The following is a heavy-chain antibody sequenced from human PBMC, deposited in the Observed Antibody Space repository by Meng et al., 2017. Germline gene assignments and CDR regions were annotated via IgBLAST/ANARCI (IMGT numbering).Heavy chain of an antibody. V-gene: IGHV1-69*01. J-gene: IGHJ4*02. D-gene: IGHD5-24*01. CDR1: GGTFSSYA. Sequence: QVQLVQLGAEVKKPGSSVNVSCKASGGTFSSYAISWVRQAPGQGLEWMGGIIPIFGTANYAQKFQGRVTITADESTSTAYMELSSLRSEDTAVYYCARVLRDGYNLGYWGQGTLVTVSS. CDR3: ARVLRDGYNLGY. CDR2: IIPIFGTA.